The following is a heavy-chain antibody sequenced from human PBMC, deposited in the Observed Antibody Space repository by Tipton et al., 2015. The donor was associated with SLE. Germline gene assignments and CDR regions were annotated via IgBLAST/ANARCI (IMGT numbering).Heavy chain of an antibody. V-gene: IGHV1-69*01. J-gene: IGHJ2*01. CDR1: GGTFSSYA. Sequence: QLVQSGAEVKKPGSSVKVSCKASGGTFSSYAISWVRQAPGQGLEWMGGIIPIFGTANYAQKFQGRVTITTDESTSTAYMELSSLRAEDTAVYYCARDRNADYASWHFDRWGRGTLVTASS. CDR2: IIPIFGTA. D-gene: IGHD4-17*01. CDR3: ARDRNADYASWHFDR.